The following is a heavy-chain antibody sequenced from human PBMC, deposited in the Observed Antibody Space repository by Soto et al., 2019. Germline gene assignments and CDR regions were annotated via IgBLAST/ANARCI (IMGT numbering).Heavy chain of an antibody. CDR2: INHSGST. CDR3: AAIGPGFDP. V-gene: IGHV4-34*01. Sequence: PSETLSLTCAVYGGSFSGYYWSWIRQPPGKGLEWIGEINHSGSTNYNPSLKSRVTISVDTSKNQFSLKLSSVTVADTDVYYCAAIGPGFDPWGKGTRATVPS. CDR1: GGSFSGYY. J-gene: IGHJ5*02.